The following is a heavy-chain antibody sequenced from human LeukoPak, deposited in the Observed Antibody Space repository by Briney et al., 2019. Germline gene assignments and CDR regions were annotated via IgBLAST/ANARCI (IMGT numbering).Heavy chain of an antibody. CDR3: ARDGRGYSYGYSYFDY. Sequence: TSETLSLTCTVSGGSISNYYWSWIRQPPGKGLEWIGYIYYSGSTNYNPSLKSRVTISADTSKNQFSLNLSSRTDADEGVYYCARDGRGYSYGYSYFDYWGQGILVTVSS. D-gene: IGHD5-18*01. V-gene: IGHV4-59*01. J-gene: IGHJ4*02. CDR1: GGSISNYY. CDR2: IYYSGST.